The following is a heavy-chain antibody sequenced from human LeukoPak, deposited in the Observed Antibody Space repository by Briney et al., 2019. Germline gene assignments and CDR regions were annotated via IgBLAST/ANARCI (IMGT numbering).Heavy chain of an antibody. Sequence: PGGSLRLSCAASGFTFSSYGMHWVRQAPGKGLEWVAFIRYDGSNKYYADSVKGRFTISRDNSKNTLYLQMNSLRAEDTAVYYCAKVDGYYDSSPGPLDYWGQGTLVTVSS. D-gene: IGHD3-22*01. V-gene: IGHV3-30*02. CDR2: IRYDGSNK. CDR3: AKVDGYYDSSPGPLDY. J-gene: IGHJ4*02. CDR1: GFTFSSYG.